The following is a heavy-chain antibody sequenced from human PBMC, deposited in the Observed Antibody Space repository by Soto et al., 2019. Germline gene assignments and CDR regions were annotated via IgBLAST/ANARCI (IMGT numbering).Heavy chain of an antibody. CDR1: GFTVSTNY. V-gene: IGHV3-53*01. Sequence: GGSLRLSCAASGFTVSTNYMSWVRQAPGKGLEWVSIIYSGDGAYFADSVKGRFTISRDNSKNTLYLQMNSLRAEDTAVYYCARAASGDAFDIWGQGTMVTVSS. CDR2: IYSGDGA. D-gene: IGHD7-27*01. J-gene: IGHJ3*02. CDR3: ARAASGDAFDI.